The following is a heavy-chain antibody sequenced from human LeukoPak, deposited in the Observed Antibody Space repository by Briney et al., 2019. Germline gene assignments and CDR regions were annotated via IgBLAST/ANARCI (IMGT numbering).Heavy chain of an antibody. CDR1: GFTFSSYA. J-gene: IGHJ4*02. Sequence: GGSLRLSCAASGFTFSSYAMHWVRKAPGKGLEWVAVISYDGSNKYYADSVKGRFTISRDNSKNTLYLQMNSLRAEDTAVYYCARGLLQDYWGQGTLVAVSS. D-gene: IGHD1-26*01. CDR2: ISYDGSNK. V-gene: IGHV3-30-3*01. CDR3: ARGLLQDY.